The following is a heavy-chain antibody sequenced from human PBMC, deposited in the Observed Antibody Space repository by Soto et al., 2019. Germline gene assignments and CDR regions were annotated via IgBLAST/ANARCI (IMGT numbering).Heavy chain of an antibody. Sequence: QVQLVESGGGVVQPGGSLRLSCAASGFTFSSYGMHWVRQAPGKGLEWVAVIWYDGSNKYYADSVKGRFTISRDNSKNTLYLQMNSMRAGDTAVYYCARDGSSMVTFIDYWGQGTLVNVSS. D-gene: IGHD3-10*01. CDR2: IWYDGSNK. V-gene: IGHV3-33*01. J-gene: IGHJ4*02. CDR1: GFTFSSYG. CDR3: ARDGSSMVTFIDY.